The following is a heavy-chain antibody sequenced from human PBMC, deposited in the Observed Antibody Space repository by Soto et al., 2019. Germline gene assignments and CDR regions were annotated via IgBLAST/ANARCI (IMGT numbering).Heavy chain of an antibody. V-gene: IGHV1-69*02. CDR3: ARATLVYFSSTSCYVTLLYYYYGMDV. D-gene: IGHD2-2*01. Sequence: GASVKVSCKASGGTFSSYTISWVRQAPGQGLEWMGRIIPILGIANYAQKFQGRVTITADKSTSTAYMELSSLRSEDTAVYYCARATLVYFSSTSCYVTLLYYYYGMDVWGQGTTVTVS. J-gene: IGHJ6*02. CDR2: IIPILGIA. CDR1: GGTFSSYT.